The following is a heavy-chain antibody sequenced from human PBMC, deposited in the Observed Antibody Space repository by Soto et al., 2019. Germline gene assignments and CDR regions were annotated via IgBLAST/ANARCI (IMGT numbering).Heavy chain of an antibody. V-gene: IGHV3-72*01. D-gene: IGHD5-12*01. CDR1: GFIFSNAW. CDR2: SKNKANSYRI. Sequence: GGSLRLSCAASGFIFSNAWINWVRQAPGKGLEWVGRSKNKANSYRIEYAASVEGRFAMSRDGSKNSLYLQMDSLKTEDTAVYYCVAYISGYVHWGQGTLVTVSS. J-gene: IGHJ4*02. CDR3: VAYISGYVH.